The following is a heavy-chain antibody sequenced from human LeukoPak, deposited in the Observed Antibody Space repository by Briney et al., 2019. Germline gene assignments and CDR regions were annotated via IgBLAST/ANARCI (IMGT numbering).Heavy chain of an antibody. Sequence: PGGSLRLSCTTSGFTFGDSARSWVRQAPGKGLEWLGFIRSADYVGTTEYVASVRGRFTISRDDSHSIGYLQPHSLKPEDTAVYSCNSEADTRSPSWGQGTLVTVSS. CDR3: NSEADTRSPS. V-gene: IGHV3-49*04. CDR1: GFTFGDSA. J-gene: IGHJ5*02. CDR2: IRSADYVGTT. D-gene: IGHD1-26*01.